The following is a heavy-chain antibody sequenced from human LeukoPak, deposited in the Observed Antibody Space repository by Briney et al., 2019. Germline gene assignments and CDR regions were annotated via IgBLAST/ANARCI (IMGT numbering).Heavy chain of an antibody. D-gene: IGHD6-19*01. V-gene: IGHV1-8*03. CDR3: ARGMYSSGWYDY. CDR2: MNPNSGNT. CDR1: GYTFTSYG. J-gene: IGHJ4*02. Sequence: ASVKVSCKASGYTFTSYGISWVRQAPGQGLEWMGWMNPNSGNTGYAQKFQGRVTITRNTSISTAYMELSSLRSEDTAVYNCARGMYSSGWYDYWGQGTLVTVSS.